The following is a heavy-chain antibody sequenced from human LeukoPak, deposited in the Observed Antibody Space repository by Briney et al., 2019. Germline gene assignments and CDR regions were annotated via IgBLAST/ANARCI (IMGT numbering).Heavy chain of an antibody. CDR1: GLVFNYYT. CDR2: ISSDGTDK. Sequence: GGSLRLSCAASGLVFNYYTMHWVRQTPNRGLEWVAVISSDGTDKHYADSVKGRFTISRDNSKNTLYLQLDNPRVEDTAMYYCASYFVAIVRDLSGFAPGGQETRVTVSS. CDR3: ASYFVAIVRDLSGFAP. D-gene: IGHD2-21*01. J-gene: IGHJ5*02. V-gene: IGHV3-30*04.